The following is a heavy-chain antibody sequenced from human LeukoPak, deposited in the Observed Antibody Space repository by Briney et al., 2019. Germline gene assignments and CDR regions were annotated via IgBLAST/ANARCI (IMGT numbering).Heavy chain of an antibody. CDR1: GYSISSGYH. CDR2: KHRGGST. CDR3: ARSWNFGRAVEAFDI. D-gene: IGHD1-1*01. V-gene: IGHV4-38-2*01. Sequence: PSETLSLTCAVSGYSISSGYHWGWIRQPPGKGLEWIGSKHRGGSTYYNPSLESRVTISIDTSMNQFSLRLSSVTAADTTDTAVYYCARSWNFGRAVEAFDIWGQGIMVTVSS. J-gene: IGHJ3*02.